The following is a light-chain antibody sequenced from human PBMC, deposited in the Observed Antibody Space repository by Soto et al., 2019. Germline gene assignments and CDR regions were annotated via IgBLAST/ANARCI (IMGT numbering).Light chain of an antibody. J-gene: IGKJ1*01. Sequence: EIVLTQSPGTLSLSPGERATLSCNASQSVSSSYLAWYQQKPGQAPRLLIYGASSRATGIPDRFIGSGSGTDCTLTISRLEPEDVAVYYCQQYGSSLWTLGQGTKVDIK. CDR3: QQYGSSLWT. V-gene: IGKV3-20*01. CDR2: GAS. CDR1: QSVSSSY.